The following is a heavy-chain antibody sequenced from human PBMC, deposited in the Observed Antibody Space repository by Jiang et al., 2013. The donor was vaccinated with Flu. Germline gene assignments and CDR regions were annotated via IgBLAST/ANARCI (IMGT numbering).Heavy chain of an antibody. J-gene: IGHJ6*02. Sequence: TSGYTFTSYAMNWVRQAPGQGLEWMGWINTNTGNPTYAQGFTGRFVFSLDTSVSTAYLQISSLKAEDTAVYYCSCSGWYTPYYYYGMDVWGQGTTVTVSS. V-gene: IGHV7-4-1*02. CDR2: INTNTGNP. D-gene: IGHD6-19*01. CDR3: SCSGWYTPYYYYGMDV. CDR1: GYTFTSYA.